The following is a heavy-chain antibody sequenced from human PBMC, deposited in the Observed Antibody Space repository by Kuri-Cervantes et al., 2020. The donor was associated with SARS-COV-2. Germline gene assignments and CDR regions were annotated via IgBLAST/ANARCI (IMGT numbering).Heavy chain of an antibody. V-gene: IGHV1-2*02. CDR2: INPNSGGT. J-gene: IGHJ5*02. CDR1: GYTFTGYY. D-gene: IGHD1-26*01. Sequence: ASVKVSCKASGYTFTGYYMHWVRQAPGQGLEWMGWINPNSGGTNCAQKFQGRVTMTRDTSISTAYMELSRLRSDDTAVYYCARDLLTQGWFDPWGQGTLVTVSS. CDR3: ARDLLTQGWFDP.